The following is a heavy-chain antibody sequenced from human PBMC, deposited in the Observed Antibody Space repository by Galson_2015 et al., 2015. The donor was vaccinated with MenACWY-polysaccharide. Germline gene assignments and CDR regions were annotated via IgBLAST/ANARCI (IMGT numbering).Heavy chain of an antibody. V-gene: IGHV4-38-2*01. CDR2: IFHSGTT. CDR1: DSSIRSGYF. D-gene: IGHD1-26*01. CDR3: ARVEKYSGSFYIRY. J-gene: IGHJ4*02. Sequence: SETLSLTCAVSDSSIRSGYFWGWIRQPPGKGLEWIASIFHSGTTYYNPSLKSRVTISVDTSKNQFSLKLSSVTAADTAVYYCARVEKYSGSFYIRYWGQGTLVTVSS.